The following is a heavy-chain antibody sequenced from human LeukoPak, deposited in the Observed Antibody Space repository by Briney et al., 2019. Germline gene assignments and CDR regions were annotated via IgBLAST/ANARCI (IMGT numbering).Heavy chain of an antibody. V-gene: IGHV1-69*05. CDR1: GGTISSYA. CDR2: IIPIFGTA. CDR3: AREWPRGYNWFDP. D-gene: IGHD3-10*01. Sequence: SVKVSCTASGGTISSYAVSWVRQAPGQGLEWMGGIIPIFGTANYAQKFQGRVTITTDESTSTAYMELSSLRSEDTAVYYCAREWPRGYNWFDPWGQGTLVTVSS. J-gene: IGHJ5*02.